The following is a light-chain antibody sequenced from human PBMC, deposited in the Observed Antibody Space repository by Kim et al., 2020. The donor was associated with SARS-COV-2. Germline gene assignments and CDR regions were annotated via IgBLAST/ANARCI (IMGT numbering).Light chain of an antibody. Sequence: ASVGDRVTSTCRVSQGISSYLNWYRQKPGKVPILLIYSSSNLQSGVPSRYSGSGSGTDFTLTISSLQPEDVANYYAQRTYSALITFGQGTRLEIK. CDR3: QRTYSALIT. CDR1: QGISSY. V-gene: IGKV1-27*01. J-gene: IGKJ5*01. CDR2: SSS.